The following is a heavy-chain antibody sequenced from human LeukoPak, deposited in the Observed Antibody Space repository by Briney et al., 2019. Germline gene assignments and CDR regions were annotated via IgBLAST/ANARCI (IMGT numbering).Heavy chain of an antibody. CDR2: INSDGSST. J-gene: IGHJ4*02. V-gene: IGHV3-74*03. D-gene: IGHD2-15*01. Sequence: PGGSLRLSCAVSGITLSDYWMHWVRQTPGKRLVWVSRINSDGSSTTYADSVKGRFTISRDNAKNSLYPQMNSLRAEDTAIYYCARGRYCSSGVNCYVGGYWGQGTLVTVSS. CDR1: GITLSDYW. CDR3: ARGRYCSSGVNCYVGGY.